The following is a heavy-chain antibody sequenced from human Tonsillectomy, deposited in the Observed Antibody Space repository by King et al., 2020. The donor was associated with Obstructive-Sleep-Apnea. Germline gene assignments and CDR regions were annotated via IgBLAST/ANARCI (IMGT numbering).Heavy chain of an antibody. CDR2: ISSSGSYT. V-gene: IGHV3-11*06. J-gene: IGHJ4*02. Sequence: VQLVESGGGLVKPGGSLRLSCAVSGFIFSDYYMSWIRQAPGKGLEWISYISSSGSYTNYADSVKGRFTISRDNAKNSLYLQMNNLRAEDTAVYYCAGEGQQLVRDFDHWGQGTLVTVSS. CDR3: AGEGQQLVRDFDH. CDR1: GFIFSDYY. D-gene: IGHD6-13*01.